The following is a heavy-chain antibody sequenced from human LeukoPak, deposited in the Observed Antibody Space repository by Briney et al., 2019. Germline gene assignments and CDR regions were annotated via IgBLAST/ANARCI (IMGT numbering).Heavy chain of an antibody. CDR3: AKVRGSDYYSGAFDI. D-gene: IGHD3-22*01. CDR2: ISGSGGST. J-gene: IGHJ3*02. V-gene: IGHV3-23*01. Sequence: QPGGSLRLSCVASGFTFRSYAMNWVRQAPGKGLEWVSGISGSGGSTYYADSVKGRFTISRDNSKSTLYLHMNSLRVGDTAIYYCAKVRGSDYYSGAFDIWGQGTMVTVSS. CDR1: GFTFRSYA.